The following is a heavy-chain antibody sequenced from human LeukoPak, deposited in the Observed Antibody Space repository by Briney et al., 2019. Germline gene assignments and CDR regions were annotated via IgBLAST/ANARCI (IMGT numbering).Heavy chain of an antibody. D-gene: IGHD2-2*01. V-gene: IGHV4-59*08. CDR1: GGSISSYY. Sequence: SETLSLTCTVSGGSISSYYWSWIRQPPGKGLEWLGYIYYSGSTNYNPSLKSRVTISVDTSKNQFSLKLSSVTAADTAVYYCARIDCSSTSCYHAFDIWGQGTMVTVSS. J-gene: IGHJ3*02. CDR2: IYYSGST. CDR3: ARIDCSSTSCYHAFDI.